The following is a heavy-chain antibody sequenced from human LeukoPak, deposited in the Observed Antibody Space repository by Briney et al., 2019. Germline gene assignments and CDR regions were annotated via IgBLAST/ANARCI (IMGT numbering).Heavy chain of an antibody. CDR1: GYIFTSNS. CDR3: ARGEFYYDL. CDR2: ISTFNGYT. D-gene: IGHD3-16*01. J-gene: IGHJ4*02. Sequence: ASVELSCKPSGYIFTSNSITWVRQAPGQGLEWMGWISTFNGYTNYAKNLQGRVTMTRDTSTRTVYMEMRNMRSDDTAVYYCARGEFYYDLWGQGTLVTVSS. V-gene: IGHV1-18*04.